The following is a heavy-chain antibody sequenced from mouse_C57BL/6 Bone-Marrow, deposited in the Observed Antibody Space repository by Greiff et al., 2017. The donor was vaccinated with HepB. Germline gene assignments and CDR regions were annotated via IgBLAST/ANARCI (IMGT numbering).Heavy chain of an antibody. D-gene: IGHD1-1*01. CDR2: IDPSDSYT. J-gene: IGHJ2*01. CDR3: ARKFITTVVPYFDY. Sequence: QVQLQQPGAELVMPGASVKLSCKASVYTFTSYWMHWVKQRPGQGLEWIGEIDPSDSYTNYNQKFKGKSTLTVDKSSSTAYMQLSSLTSEDSAVYYCARKFITTVVPYFDYWGQGTTLTVSS. CDR1: VYTFTSYW. V-gene: IGHV1-69*01.